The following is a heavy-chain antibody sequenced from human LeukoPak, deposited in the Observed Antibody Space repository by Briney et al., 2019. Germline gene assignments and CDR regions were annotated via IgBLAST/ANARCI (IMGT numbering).Heavy chain of an antibody. D-gene: IGHD3-22*01. CDR1: GGSISSYY. Sequence: SETLSLTCTVSGGSISSYYWSWIRQPPGRGLEWIGYIYYSGSTNYNPSLKSRVTISVDTSKNQFPLKLSSVTAADTAVYYCARDGSGYYYWGQGTLVTVSS. V-gene: IGHV4-59*01. CDR2: IYYSGST. J-gene: IGHJ4*02. CDR3: ARDGSGYYY.